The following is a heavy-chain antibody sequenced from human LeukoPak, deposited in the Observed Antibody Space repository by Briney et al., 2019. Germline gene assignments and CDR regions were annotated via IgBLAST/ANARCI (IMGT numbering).Heavy chain of an antibody. CDR3: AREAASEGRGYSYGYAL. CDR1: GVSISSYY. J-gene: IGHJ4*02. V-gene: IGHV4-59*01. CDR2: IYYSGST. D-gene: IGHD5-18*01. Sequence: SETLSLTCTVSGVSISSYYWSWIRQPPGKGLDWIGYIYYSGSTNYNPSLKSRVTISVDTSKNQFSLKLSSVTAADTAVYYCAREAASEGRGYSYGYALWGQGTLVTVSS.